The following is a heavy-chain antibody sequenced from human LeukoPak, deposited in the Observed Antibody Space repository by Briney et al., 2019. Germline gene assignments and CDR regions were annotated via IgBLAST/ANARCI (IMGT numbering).Heavy chain of an antibody. CDR2: ISYDGSNK. Sequence: PGGSLRLSCAASGFTFSSYAMHWVRQAPGKGLEWVAVISYDGSNKYYADSVKGRFTISRDNSKNTLYLQMNSLRAEDTAVYYCAREYCSSTSCYGGEDYYYYGMDVWGQGTTVTVSS. CDR3: AREYCSSTSCYGGEDYYYYGMDV. J-gene: IGHJ6*02. V-gene: IGHV3-30-3*01. CDR1: GFTFSSYA. D-gene: IGHD2-2*01.